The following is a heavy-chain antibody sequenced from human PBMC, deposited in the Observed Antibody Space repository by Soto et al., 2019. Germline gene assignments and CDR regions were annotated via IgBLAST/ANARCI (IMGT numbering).Heavy chain of an antibody. V-gene: IGHV3-11*03. Sequence: PGGSLRLSCAASGFTFSDYYMSWIRQAPGKGLEWVSYISSSSSYTNYADSVKGRFTISRDNAKNSLYLQMNSLRAEDTAVYYCAPHRTVTTPFDYWGQGTLVTVSS. J-gene: IGHJ4*02. D-gene: IGHD4-4*01. CDR1: GFTFSDYY. CDR2: ISSSSSYT. CDR3: APHRTVTTPFDY.